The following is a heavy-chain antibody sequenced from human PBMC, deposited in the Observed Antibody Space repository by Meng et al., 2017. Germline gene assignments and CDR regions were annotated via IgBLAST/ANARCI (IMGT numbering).Heavy chain of an antibody. D-gene: IGHD2-15*01. CDR2: INHSGST. J-gene: IGHJ6*02. CDR3: AREIVVVVAATEYYYYYGRDV. V-gene: IGHV4-34*01. CDR1: GGSFSGYY. Sequence: SETLSLTCAVYGGSFSGYYWSWIRQPPGKGLEWIGEINHSGSTNYNPSLKSRVTISVDTSKNQFSLKLSSVTAADTAVYYCAREIVVVVAATEYYYYYGRDVWGQGTTVTVSS.